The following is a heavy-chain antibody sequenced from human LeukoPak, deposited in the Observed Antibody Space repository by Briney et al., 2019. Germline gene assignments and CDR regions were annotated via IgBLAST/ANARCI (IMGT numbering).Heavy chain of an antibody. D-gene: IGHD5-24*01. CDR2: MNPNSGNT. J-gene: IGHJ5*02. V-gene: IGHV1-8*03. CDR3: ATDHSMANTAWWFDP. Sequence: ASVKVSCKASGYTFTSYDINWVRQATGQGLEWMGWMNPNSGNTGYAQKFQGRVTITRNTSISTVYMELSSLRSEDTAFYYCATDHSMANTAWWFDPWGQGTLVTVSS. CDR1: GYTFTSYD.